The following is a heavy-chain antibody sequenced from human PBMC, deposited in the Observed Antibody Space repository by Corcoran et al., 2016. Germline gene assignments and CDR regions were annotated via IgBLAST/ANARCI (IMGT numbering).Heavy chain of an antibody. CDR1: GGTFSSYA. D-gene: IGHD2-15*01. V-gene: IGHV1-69*06. CDR3: ARAELSCSGGSCYPYYFDY. CDR2: IIPIFGTA. Sequence: QVQLVQSGAEVKKPGSSVKVSCKASGGTFSSYAISWVRQAPGQGLEWMGGIIPIFGTANYAQKFQGRVTITADKSTSTAYMELSSLRSEDTAVYYCARAELSCSGGSCYPYYFDYWGQGTLVTVSS. J-gene: IGHJ4*02.